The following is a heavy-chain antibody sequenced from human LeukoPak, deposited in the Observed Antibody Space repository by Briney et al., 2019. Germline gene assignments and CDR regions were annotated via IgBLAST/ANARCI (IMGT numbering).Heavy chain of an antibody. CDR3: AKGYCISTNCYIDY. J-gene: IGHJ4*02. V-gene: IGHV3-43*01. CDR2: ISWDGGST. Sequence: GGSLRLSCAASGFTFDDYTMHWVRQAPGKGLEWVSLISWDGGSTYYADSVKGRFTISRDNSKNSLYLQMNSLRTEDAALYYCAKGYCISTNCYIDYWGQGTLVTVSS. D-gene: IGHD2-2*02. CDR1: GFTFDDYT.